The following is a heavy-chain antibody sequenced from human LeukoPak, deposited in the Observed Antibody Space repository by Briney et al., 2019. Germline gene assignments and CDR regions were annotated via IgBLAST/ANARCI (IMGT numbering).Heavy chain of an antibody. CDR3: ARDTTRTTTSRNYYYYYMDV. V-gene: IGHV3-21*01. J-gene: IGHJ6*03. CDR1: GFTFSSYS. CDR2: ISSSSSYI. Sequence: GGSLRLSCAASGFTFSSYSMNWVRQAPGKGLEWVSSISSSSSYIYYADSVKGRFTISRDNAKNSLYLQMNSLRAEDTAVYYCARDTTRTTTSRNYYYYYMDVWGKGTTVTVSS. D-gene: IGHD1-1*01.